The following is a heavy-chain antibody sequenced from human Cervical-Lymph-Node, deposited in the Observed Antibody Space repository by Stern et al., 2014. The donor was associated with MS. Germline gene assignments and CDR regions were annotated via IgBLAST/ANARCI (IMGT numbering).Heavy chain of an antibody. V-gene: IGHV1-69*01. CDR1: GDTFDSYG. Sequence: QVQLVQSGTEVKKPGSSVKVSCKAAGDTFDSYGISWVLQAPGQGLEWMGGLFPFFGTPIYAQKFQGRVTMTADESTTTAYMDLTSLSVEDTAVYYCATSTYGLVHWGQGTLVTVSS. D-gene: IGHD3-10*01. J-gene: IGHJ4*02. CDR3: ATSTYGLVH. CDR2: LFPFFGTP.